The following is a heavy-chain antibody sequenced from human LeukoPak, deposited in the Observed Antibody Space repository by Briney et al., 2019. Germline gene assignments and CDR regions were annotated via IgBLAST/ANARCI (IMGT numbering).Heavy chain of an antibody. J-gene: IGHJ6*03. CDR1: GFTFSSYE. CDR2: ISSSGSTI. Sequence: PGGSLRLSCAASGFTFSSYEMNWVRQAPGEGLEWVSYISSSGSTIYYADSVKGRFTISRDNAKNSLYLQMNSLRAEDTAVYYCARILRYFDWSPRPYYYMDVWGKGTTVTVSS. CDR3: ARILRYFDWSPRPYYYMDV. D-gene: IGHD3-9*01. V-gene: IGHV3-48*03.